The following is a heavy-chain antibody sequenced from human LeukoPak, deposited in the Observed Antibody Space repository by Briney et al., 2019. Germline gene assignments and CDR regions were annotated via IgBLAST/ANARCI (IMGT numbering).Heavy chain of an antibody. CDR1: GYRFTTYW. V-gene: IGHV5-51*01. CDR3: ARVNLAARFRYFDY. J-gene: IGHJ4*02. CDR2: IYPGDSDT. D-gene: IGHD6-6*01. Sequence: GESLKISCKGSGYRFTTYWIGWVRQMPGKGLEWMGIIYPGDSDTRYSPSFQGQVTISADKSISTAYLQWSSLKASDTAMYYCARVNLAARFRYFDYWGQGTLVTVSS.